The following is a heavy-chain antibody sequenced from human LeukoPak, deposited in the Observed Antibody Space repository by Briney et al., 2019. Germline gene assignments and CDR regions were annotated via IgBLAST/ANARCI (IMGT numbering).Heavy chain of an antibody. J-gene: IGHJ3*02. CDR2: ISWNSGSI. CDR1: GFTFDDYA. Sequence: GRSLRLSCAASGFTFDDYAMHWVRQAPGKGLEWVSGISWNSGSIGYADSVKGRFTISRDSAKNSLYLQMNSLRAEDTALYYCAKDIEWLRFSRTFDIWGQGTMVTVSS. CDR3: AKDIEWLRFSRTFDI. V-gene: IGHV3-9*01. D-gene: IGHD5-12*01.